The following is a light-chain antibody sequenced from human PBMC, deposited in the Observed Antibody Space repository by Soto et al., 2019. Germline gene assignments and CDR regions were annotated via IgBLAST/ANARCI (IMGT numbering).Light chain of an antibody. J-gene: IGKJ4*01. Sequence: DIQLTQSPSFLSASVGDRVTITCRASQGISSYLAWYQQRPGKAPKLLIFAASTLHGGVPSRFSGSGSGTEFTLTISSLQPEDFATYYCQQLNSFPLTFGGGTKVEIK. CDR1: QGISSY. V-gene: IGKV1-9*01. CDR2: AAS. CDR3: QQLNSFPLT.